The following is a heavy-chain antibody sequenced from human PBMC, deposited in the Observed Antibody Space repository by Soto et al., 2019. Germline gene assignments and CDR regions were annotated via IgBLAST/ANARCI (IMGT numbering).Heavy chain of an antibody. CDR2: TSYDGSNK. V-gene: IGHV3-30-3*01. CDR1: GFTFSIYA. CDR3: AGDLYISSSGSFDY. Sequence: QVQLVESGGGVVQPGRSLRLSCAASGFTFSIYAMHWVRQAPGEGLQWVTVTSYDGSNKYYADSVKGRFTISRDKSKNTLYLQMSSVRDEDTAVYYCAGDLYISSSGSFDYWGQGTLVTVSS. D-gene: IGHD6-6*01. J-gene: IGHJ4*02.